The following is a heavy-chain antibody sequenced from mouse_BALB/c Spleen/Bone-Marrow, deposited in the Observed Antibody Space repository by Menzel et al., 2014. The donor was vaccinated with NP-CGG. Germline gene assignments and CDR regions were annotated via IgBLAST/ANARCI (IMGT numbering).Heavy chain of an antibody. CDR3: ARLSYYGRFAY. CDR1: GFDFSRYW. Sequence: DVKLVESGGGLVQPGGSLKLPCAASGFDFSRYWMSWVRQAPGKGLEWIGEINPDSSTINYTPSLKYKFIIPRDNAKNTLYLQMSKVRSEDTALYYCARLSYYGRFAYWGQGTLVTVSA. CDR2: INPDSSTI. D-gene: IGHD1-1*01. J-gene: IGHJ3*01. V-gene: IGHV4-1*02.